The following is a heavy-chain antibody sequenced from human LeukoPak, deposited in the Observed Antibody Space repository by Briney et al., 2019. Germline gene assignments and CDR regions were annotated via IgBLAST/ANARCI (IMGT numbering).Heavy chain of an antibody. V-gene: IGHV4-34*01. CDR2: INHSGST. CDR1: GGSFRGYY. CDR3: ARGAVAADY. D-gene: IGHD6-19*01. J-gene: IGHJ4*02. Sequence: LETLSLTCAVYGGSFRGYYWSGIPEPPGKGVEWIGEINHSGSTNYNTSLTSRVTISVDTSKNQFSLKLSSVTAADTAVYYCARGAVAADYWGQGTLVTVSS.